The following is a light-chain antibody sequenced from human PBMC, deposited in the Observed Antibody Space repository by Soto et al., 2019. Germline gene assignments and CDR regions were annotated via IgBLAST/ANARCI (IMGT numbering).Light chain of an antibody. CDR3: QQYYDWPRT. V-gene: IGKV3-15*01. J-gene: IGKJ1*01. CDR2: GAS. Sequence: EIVMTQSPVTLSVSPGERATLSCRASQNIRNNLAWYQQKPGQAPRLIISGASTGATDIPARFSGGGSGTDFTLTISGLQSEDFAVYYCQQYYDWPRTFGQGTKVEI. CDR1: QNIRNN.